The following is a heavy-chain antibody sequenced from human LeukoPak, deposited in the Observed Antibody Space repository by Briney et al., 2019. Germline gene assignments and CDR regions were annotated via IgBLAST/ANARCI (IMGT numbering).Heavy chain of an antibody. J-gene: IGHJ4*02. CDR3: ARWGVRFWEWPDDGLEN. Sequence: MPSETLSLTCTVSGGSISSGSNYWSWIWQSAGKGLEWIGRIYTNGGTNFNPALKSRVAISVDGSKNQFSLKLTSVTAADTAVYYCARWGVRFWEWPDDGLENWGQGILVTVSS. CDR1: GGSISSGSNY. V-gene: IGHV4-61*02. D-gene: IGHD3-3*01. CDR2: IYTNGGT.